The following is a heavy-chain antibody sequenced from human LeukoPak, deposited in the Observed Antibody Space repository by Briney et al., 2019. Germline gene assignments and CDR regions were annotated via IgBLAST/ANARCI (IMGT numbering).Heavy chain of an antibody. CDR1: GFTFSDYY. D-gene: IGHD1/OR15-1a*01. Sequence: GGSLRLSCAASGFTFSDYYMSWIRQAPGKALEWVSYISSSGSTIYYADSVKGRFTISRDNAKNSLYLQMNSLRAEDTAVYYCARDHSEQYYFDYWGQGTLVTVSS. CDR3: ARDHSEQYYFDY. J-gene: IGHJ4*02. CDR2: ISSSGSTI. V-gene: IGHV3-11*01.